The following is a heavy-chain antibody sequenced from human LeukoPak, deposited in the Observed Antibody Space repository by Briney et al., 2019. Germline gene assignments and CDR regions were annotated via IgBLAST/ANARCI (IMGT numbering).Heavy chain of an antibody. V-gene: IGHV1-46*01. J-gene: IGHJ5*02. D-gene: IGHD1-26*01. CDR1: GYTFTSYY. Sequence: ASVKVSCKASGYTFTSYYMHWVRQAPGQGLEWMGIINPSGGSTSYAQKFQGRVTMTRDTSTSTVYMELSSLRSEDTAVYYCARDGIPGGSYGLSFDPWGQGTLVTVSS. CDR3: ARDGIPGGSYGLSFDP. CDR2: INPSGGST.